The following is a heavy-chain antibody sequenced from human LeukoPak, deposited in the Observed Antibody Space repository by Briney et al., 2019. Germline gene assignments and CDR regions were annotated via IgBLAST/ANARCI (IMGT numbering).Heavy chain of an antibody. D-gene: IGHD3-22*01. J-gene: IGHJ1*01. Sequence: SETLSLTCAVSGASISSDDWWNWVRPPPGKGLEWIGYIQNSGSTYYNPSLKSRVTMSVVMSKNQFSLKLSSVTAADTAVYYCASSFYSDSSGYIFQPWGQGTLVTVSS. CDR3: ASSFYSDSSGYIFQP. CDR1: GASISSDDW. V-gene: IGHV4-4*02. CDR2: IQNSGST.